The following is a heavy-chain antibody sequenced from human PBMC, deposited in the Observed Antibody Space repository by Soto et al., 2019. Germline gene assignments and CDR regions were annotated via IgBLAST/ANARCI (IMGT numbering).Heavy chain of an antibody. D-gene: IGHD2-2*01. CDR3: AKGYCSSTSCLYNWFDP. J-gene: IGHJ5*02. CDR2: IYYSGST. CDR1: GGSISSSSYY. V-gene: IGHV4-39*01. Sequence: LSLTCTVSGGSISSSSYYWGWIRQPPGKGLEWIGSIYYSGSTYYNPSLKSRVTISVDTSKNRFSLKLSSVTAADTAVYYCAKGYCSSTSCLYNWFDPWGQGTLVTVSS.